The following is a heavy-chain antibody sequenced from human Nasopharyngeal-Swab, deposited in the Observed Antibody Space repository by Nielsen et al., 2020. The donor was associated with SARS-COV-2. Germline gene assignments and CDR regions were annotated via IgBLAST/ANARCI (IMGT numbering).Heavy chain of an antibody. J-gene: IGHJ3*01. Sequence: SLKISCVASGFTFDEHAMHWVRQAPGKGLEWVAGISWNSGGIGYADSVKGRFTISRDSAENSLHLQMNSLRPDDTALYYCVRDKSSGYYNDDAFDVWGQGTVVTVSS. CDR2: ISWNSGGI. V-gene: IGHV3-9*01. CDR3: VRDKSSGYYNDDAFDV. D-gene: IGHD3-22*01. CDR1: GFTFDEHA.